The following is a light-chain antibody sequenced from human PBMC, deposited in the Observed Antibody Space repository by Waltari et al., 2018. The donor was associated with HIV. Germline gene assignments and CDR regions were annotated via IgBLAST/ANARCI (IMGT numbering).Light chain of an antibody. CDR1: QSISNY. J-gene: IGKJ2*01. Sequence: DLQMTQSPSSLSASVGDRVTITCRAGQSISNYLNWYQHKPGKAPKLLIHAATSLQSGVPSRFSGSGSGTDFTLTISSLQPEDIATYFCQQSYSTPRMYTFGQGTKLEIK. CDR3: QQSYSTPRMYT. V-gene: IGKV1-39*01. CDR2: AAT.